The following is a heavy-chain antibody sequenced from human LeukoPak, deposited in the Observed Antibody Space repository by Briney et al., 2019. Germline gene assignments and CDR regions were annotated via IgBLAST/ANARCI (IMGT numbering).Heavy chain of an antibody. J-gene: IGHJ6*03. CDR1: GFTFSNYG. CDR2: ITGSGGNT. D-gene: IGHD5-12*01. Sequence: RTGGSLRLSCAASGFTFSNYGMNWGRQAPGKGLEWVSGITGSGGNTYYADSVKGRFTISRDNSKNTLYLQMNSLRAEDTAVYYCAREVVGGYSGYDVHHYYYYMDVWGKGTTVTVSS. V-gene: IGHV3-23*01. CDR3: AREVVGGYSGYDVHHYYYYMDV.